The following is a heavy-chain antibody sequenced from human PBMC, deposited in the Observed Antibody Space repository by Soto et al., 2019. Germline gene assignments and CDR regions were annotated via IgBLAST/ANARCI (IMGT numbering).Heavy chain of an antibody. CDR3: ARGVGLWFGGPHFDI. V-gene: IGHV3-11*01. Sequence: QVQLVEFGGGLVNPGGSRRLSGVASGFSFSDLYMSWIRQAPGKGLECLSYTSSSGNSKAHADPVKGRFTMSRDNAENAVYLQMSSLRVEDTALYYCARGVGLWFGGPHFDIWGQGTMVTVSS. D-gene: IGHD3-10*01. J-gene: IGHJ3*02. CDR1: GFSFSDLY. CDR2: TSSSGNSK.